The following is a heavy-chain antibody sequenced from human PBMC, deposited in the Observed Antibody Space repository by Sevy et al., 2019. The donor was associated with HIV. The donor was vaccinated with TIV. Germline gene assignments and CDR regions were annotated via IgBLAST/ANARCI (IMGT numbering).Heavy chain of an antibody. CDR1: GFTFSSYS. CDR2: ISSSSSYI. J-gene: IGHJ4*02. D-gene: IGHD3-22*01. CDR3: ASGPSSTVAPINYYDRSGYYYVPFDY. Sequence: GGSLRLSCAASGFTFSSYSMNWVRQAPGKGLEWVSSISSSSSYIYYADSVKGRFTISRDNAKNSLYLQMNSLRAEDTAVYYCASGPSSTVAPINYYDRSGYYYVPFDYWGQGTLVTVSS. V-gene: IGHV3-21*01.